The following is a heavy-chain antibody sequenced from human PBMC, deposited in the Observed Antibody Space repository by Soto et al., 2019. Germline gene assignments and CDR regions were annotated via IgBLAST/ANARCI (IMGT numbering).Heavy chain of an antibody. CDR2: IYYSGST. CDR3: ARVLTYDSYYYMDA. Sequence: SETLSLTCTVSGGSISIGGYYWSWIRQHPGKGLEWIGYIYYSGSTYYNPSLKSRVTISVDTSKNQFSLKLSSVTAADTAVYYCARVLTYDSYYYMDAWGKGTTVTVSS. D-gene: IGHD3-22*01. V-gene: IGHV4-31*03. J-gene: IGHJ6*03. CDR1: GGSISIGGYY.